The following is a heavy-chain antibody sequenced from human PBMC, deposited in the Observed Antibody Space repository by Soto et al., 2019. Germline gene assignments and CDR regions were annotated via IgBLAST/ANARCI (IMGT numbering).Heavy chain of an antibody. CDR1: GGTFSSYS. CDR2: IIPIFGTA. J-gene: IGHJ6*02. D-gene: IGHD6-19*01. V-gene: IGHV1-69*06. CDR3: ASRLDGMDV. Sequence: SVNVSYKSSGGTFSSYSISWVRQAPGQGLECMGGIIPIFGTANYAQKFQGRVTITADKSTSTAYMELSSLRSEDTAVYYCASRLDGMDVWGQGTTVTVSS.